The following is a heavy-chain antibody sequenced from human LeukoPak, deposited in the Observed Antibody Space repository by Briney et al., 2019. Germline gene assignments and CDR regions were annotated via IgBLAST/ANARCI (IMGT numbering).Heavy chain of an antibody. CDR2: IYTGGST. V-gene: IGHV3-53*01. J-gene: IGHJ4*02. Sequence: GGSLRLSCAASGFTVSSNYMSWVRQAPGKGLEWVSVIYTGGSTYYADSVKGRFTISRDNSKNTLYLQMNSLRAEDTAVYYCARLLYGDYFDYWGQGTLVTVSS. CDR3: ARLLYGDYFDY. CDR1: GFTVSSNY. D-gene: IGHD4-17*01.